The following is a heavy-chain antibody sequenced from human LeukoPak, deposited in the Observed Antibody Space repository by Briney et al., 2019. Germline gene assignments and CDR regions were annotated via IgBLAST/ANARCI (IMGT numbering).Heavy chain of an antibody. J-gene: IGHJ4*02. CDR2: ISGNGGAT. Sequence: GGSLRLSCAASGFTFTSYAMSWVRQAPGNGLEWVSAISGNGGATYYADSVKGRFTISRDNSKNTLHLQMNSLRAEDTALYYCAKATTAIVVDNFFDYWGQGTLVSVSS. CDR3: AKATTAIVVDNFFDY. V-gene: IGHV3-23*01. CDR1: GFTFTSYA. D-gene: IGHD3-22*01.